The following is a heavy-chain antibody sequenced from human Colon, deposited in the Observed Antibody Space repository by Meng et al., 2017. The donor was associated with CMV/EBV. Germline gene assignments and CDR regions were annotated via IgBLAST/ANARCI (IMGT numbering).Heavy chain of an antibody. J-gene: IGHJ4*02. Sequence: ASVTVSCKASGYTFTGYYMHWVRQAPGQGLEWMGWINPNSGGTNYAQKFQGRVTMTSDTSISTAYMELSRLRSDDTAVYYCAREYCSSTSCYFYSDYWGQGTLVTVSS. V-gene: IGHV1-2*02. CDR3: AREYCSSTSCYFYSDY. CDR1: GYTFTGYY. CDR2: INPNSGGT. D-gene: IGHD2-2*01.